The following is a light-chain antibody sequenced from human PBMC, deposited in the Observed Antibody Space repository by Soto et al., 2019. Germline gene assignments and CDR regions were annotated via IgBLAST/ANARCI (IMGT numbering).Light chain of an antibody. Sequence: QSALTQPASVSGSPGQSITISCTGTSSDVGGYNYVSWYQQHPGKAPKLMIYDVSNRPSGVSNRFSGSKSGNTASLTISGLQAEDEAHYHCSSYTRSSNFYDFGTGTKVTAL. V-gene: IGLV2-14*01. CDR3: SSYTRSSNFYD. J-gene: IGLJ1*01. CDR2: DVS. CDR1: SSDVGGYNY.